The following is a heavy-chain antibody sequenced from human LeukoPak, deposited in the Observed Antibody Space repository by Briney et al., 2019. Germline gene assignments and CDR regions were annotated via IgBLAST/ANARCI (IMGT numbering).Heavy chain of an antibody. CDR2: IYYSGST. CDR3: ARDDHRAYGMDV. Sequence: SETLSLTCTVSGGSISSYYWSWIRQPPGKGLEWIGYIYYSGSTNYNPSLKSRVTISVDTSKNQFSLKLSSVTAADTAVYYCARDDHRAYGMDVWGQGTTVTVSS. V-gene: IGHV4-59*01. J-gene: IGHJ6*02. CDR1: GGSISSYY. D-gene: IGHD1-14*01.